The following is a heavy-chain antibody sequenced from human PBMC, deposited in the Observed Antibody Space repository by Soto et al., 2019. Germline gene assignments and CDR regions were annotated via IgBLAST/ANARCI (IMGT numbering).Heavy chain of an antibody. D-gene: IGHD4-17*01. Sequence: PTETLSVTCSVSGDAITRHYWSWIRQSPGKGLEWLGYFFHTGTALYNPSLRSRVTMSVDTSKNQFSLKLTSVIPADTAVYFCARNYGGNSQFFDLWGRGTLVTVSS. CDR2: FFHTGTA. CDR3: ARNYGGNSQFFDL. CDR1: GDAITRHY. J-gene: IGHJ2*01. V-gene: IGHV4-59*11.